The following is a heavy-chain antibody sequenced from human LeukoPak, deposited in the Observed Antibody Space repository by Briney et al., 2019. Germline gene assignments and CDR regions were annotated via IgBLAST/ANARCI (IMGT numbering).Heavy chain of an antibody. Sequence: EASVKVSCKASGYTFTGYYIHWVRQAPGQGLEWMGWITPNSGVTTSAQKFQGRVTMTRDKSISTVYMEMSRLTSDDTAVYFCARVGSSGWYHWFDPWGQGTLVTVSS. CDR2: ITPNSGVT. D-gene: IGHD6-19*01. V-gene: IGHV1-2*02. CDR1: GYTFTGYY. CDR3: ARVGSSGWYHWFDP. J-gene: IGHJ5*02.